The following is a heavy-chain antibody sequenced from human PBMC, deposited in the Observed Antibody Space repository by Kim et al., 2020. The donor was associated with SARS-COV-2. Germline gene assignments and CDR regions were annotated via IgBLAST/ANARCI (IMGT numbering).Heavy chain of an antibody. D-gene: IGHD2-2*01. CDR3: ARGQPLDY. J-gene: IGHJ4*02. Sequence: SETLSLTCSVSGGSIRSGGKFWTWIRQHPAKGREWIGDISYSGNPHYSPSLRSRVSISLQTSENQFSLELTSVTAADTAVYYGARGQPLDYWGQGVLVT. CDR1: GGSIRSGGKF. CDR2: ISYSGNP. V-gene: IGHV4-31*03.